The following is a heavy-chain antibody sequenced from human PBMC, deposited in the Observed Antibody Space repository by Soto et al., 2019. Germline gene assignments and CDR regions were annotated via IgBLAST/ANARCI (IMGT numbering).Heavy chain of an antibody. D-gene: IGHD6-19*01. V-gene: IGHV1-69*13. Sequence: SVKVSCKASRVAFSKFIVTWVRQAPGLGLEWVGGIIPIFGTANYAQKFQGRVTITADESTSTSYMEVNNLRTEDTAVYYCAKVRYSSPMGYYYGMDVWDKGTTVTVSS. CDR3: AKVRYSSPMGYYYGMDV. CDR1: RVAFSKFI. J-gene: IGHJ6*04. CDR2: IIPIFGTA.